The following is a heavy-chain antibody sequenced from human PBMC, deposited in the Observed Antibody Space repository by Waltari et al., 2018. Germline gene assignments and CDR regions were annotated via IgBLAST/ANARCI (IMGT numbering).Heavy chain of an antibody. CDR3: ARHPEQLVGYWYFDL. CDR2: IYHSGST. Sequence: QVQLQESGPGLVKPSATLSLTCDVSGYSLSRGYYWCWIRQPPGKGLEWIGSIYHSGSTYQNPSLKSRLTISLDTSKNQFSLKLSSVTAADTAVFYCARHPEQLVGYWYFDLWGRGTLVTVSS. CDR1: GYSLSRGYY. J-gene: IGHJ2*01. D-gene: IGHD6-6*01. V-gene: IGHV4-38-2*01.